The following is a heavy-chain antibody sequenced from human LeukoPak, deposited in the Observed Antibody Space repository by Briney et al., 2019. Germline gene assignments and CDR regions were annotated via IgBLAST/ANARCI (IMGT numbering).Heavy chain of an antibody. CDR3: ARSPARAISYCYYYMDV. CDR2: IIPIFGTA. V-gene: IGHV1-69*05. J-gene: IGHJ6*03. D-gene: IGHD2-2*02. CDR1: GGTFSSYA. Sequence: GASVKVSCKASGGTFSSYAISWVRQAPGQGLEWMGGIIPIFGTANYAQKFQGRVTITTDESTSTAYMELSSLRSEDTAVYYCARSPARAISYCYYYMDVWGKGTTVTVSS.